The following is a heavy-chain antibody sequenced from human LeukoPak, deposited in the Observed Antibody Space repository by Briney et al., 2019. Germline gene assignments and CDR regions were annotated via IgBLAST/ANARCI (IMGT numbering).Heavy chain of an antibody. J-gene: IGHJ5*02. D-gene: IGHD2-21*02. CDR1: GYSFTSYW. CDR2: IYPGDSDT. CDR3: ARQLHTARLNSWFDP. Sequence: GEPLQISSQGSGYSFTSYWIGWGRPMPGKGLEWMGSIYPGDSDTRYSPPFQGQVTISADKSISTAYLQWSSLKASDTAMYYCARQLHTARLNSWFDPWGQGTLVTVSS. V-gene: IGHV5-51*01.